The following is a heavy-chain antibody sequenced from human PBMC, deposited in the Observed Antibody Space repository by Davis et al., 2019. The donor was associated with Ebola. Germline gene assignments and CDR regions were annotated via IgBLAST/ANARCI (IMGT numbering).Heavy chain of an antibody. D-gene: IGHD3-9*01. CDR3: ARDNEHYDILTGYYRGGPYNWFDP. CDR1: GGTFSSYA. CDR2: IIPIFSTA. J-gene: IGHJ5*02. Sequence: SVKVSCKASGGTFSSYAISWVRQAPGQGLEWMGGIIPIFSTANYAQKFQGRVTITADESTSTAYMELSSLRSEDTAVYYCARDNEHYDILTGYYRGGPYNWFDPWGQGTLVTVSS. V-gene: IGHV1-69*13.